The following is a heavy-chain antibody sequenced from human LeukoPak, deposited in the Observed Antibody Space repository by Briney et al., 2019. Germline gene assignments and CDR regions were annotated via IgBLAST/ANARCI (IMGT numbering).Heavy chain of an antibody. CDR3: ARVRGSYYLDY. Sequence: GGSLRLSCAAYGFTFSSYSMNWVRQTPGKGLEWVSYISSSISTIYYADSVKGRFTISRDNAKNSLYLQMNSLRAEDTAVYYCARVRGSYYLDYWGQGTLVTVSS. CDR2: ISSSISTI. J-gene: IGHJ4*02. CDR1: GFTFSSYS. V-gene: IGHV3-48*01. D-gene: IGHD1-26*01.